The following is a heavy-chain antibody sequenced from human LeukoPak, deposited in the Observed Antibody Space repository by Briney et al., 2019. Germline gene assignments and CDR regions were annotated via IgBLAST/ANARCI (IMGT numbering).Heavy chain of an antibody. CDR2: ITSSSSYV. CDR1: GFTFSTYN. Sequence: GGSLRLSCAASGFTFSTYNMSWVRQAPGKGLERVSSITSSSSYVSYEDSVKGRSINARDNAKNALYLQMNSLRADDTAVYYCAIDPYSGSYGAYYYYYMDVWGKGTTVTISS. CDR3: AIDPYSGSYGAYYYYYMDV. J-gene: IGHJ6*03. D-gene: IGHD1-26*01. V-gene: IGHV3-21*01.